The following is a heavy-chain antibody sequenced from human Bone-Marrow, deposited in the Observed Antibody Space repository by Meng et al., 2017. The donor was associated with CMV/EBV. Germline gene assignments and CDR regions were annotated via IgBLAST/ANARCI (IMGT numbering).Heavy chain of an antibody. CDR3: AAWDDAFDI. V-gene: IGHV3-53*05. D-gene: IGHD1-26*01. CDR1: GFTISSDY. J-gene: IGHJ3*02. Sequence: GGSLRLSCAASGFTISSDYMSWVRQAPGKGLEWVSVIFSGGDTYYADSVKGRFTISRDNSKNTLYLQMNSLRAEDTAVYYCAAWDDAFDIWGQGTMVTVSS. CDR2: IFSGGDT.